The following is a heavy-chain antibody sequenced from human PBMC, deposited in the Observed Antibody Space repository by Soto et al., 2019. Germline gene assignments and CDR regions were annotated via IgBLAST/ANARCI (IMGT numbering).Heavy chain of an antibody. V-gene: IGHV3-74*01. CDR3: ARVGYPASLDY. CDR2: INSDGGST. Sequence: EVQLVESGGALFQPGGSLRLSCAASGFTFSSYWMHWVRQGPGKGLVWVSHINSDGGSTSYADSVKGRFTISRDNAKNTLYLQMNSLRAEDTAVYYCARVGYPASLDYWGQGTLVTVSP. CDR1: GFTFSSYW. J-gene: IGHJ4*02. D-gene: IGHD5-12*01.